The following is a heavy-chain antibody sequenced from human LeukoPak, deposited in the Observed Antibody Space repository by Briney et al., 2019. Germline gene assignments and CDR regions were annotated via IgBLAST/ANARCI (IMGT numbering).Heavy chain of an antibody. D-gene: IGHD3-22*01. CDR1: GYTFTSYD. J-gene: IGHJ3*02. CDR3: AREYYYDSSGSDAFDI. CDR2: MNPNSGNT. V-gene: IGHV1-8*01. Sequence: ASVKVSCKASGYTFTSYDINWVRQATGQGLEWMGWMNPNSGNTGYAQKFQGRVTMTRNTSISTAYMGLSSLRSEDTAVYYCAREYYYDSSGSDAFDIWGQGTMVTVSS.